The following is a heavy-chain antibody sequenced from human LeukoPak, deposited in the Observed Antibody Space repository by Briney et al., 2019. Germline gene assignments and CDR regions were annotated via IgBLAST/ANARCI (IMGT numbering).Heavy chain of an antibody. CDR1: GGSFSVYY. Sequence: SETLSLTCAVYGGSFSVYYWRWIRHSPGKGVEWIGEINHSGSTNYNPSLKSRVTISVDTPKNQFSLKLSSVTAADTAVYYCARVPGYSSGWYWRAGWFDPWGQGTLVTVSS. CDR2: INHSGST. CDR3: ARVPGYSSGWYWRAGWFDP. D-gene: IGHD6-19*01. V-gene: IGHV4-34*01. J-gene: IGHJ5*02.